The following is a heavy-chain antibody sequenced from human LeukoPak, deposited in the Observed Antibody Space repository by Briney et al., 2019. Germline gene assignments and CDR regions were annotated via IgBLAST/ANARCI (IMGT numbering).Heavy chain of an antibody. CDR2: MNPNSGNT. D-gene: IGHD6-13*01. CDR3: ARVSYSSSWSSFDY. CDR1: GYTFTSYD. V-gene: IGHV1-8*01. J-gene: IGHJ4*02. Sequence: GPSVKLSCKASGYTFTSYDINWVRQATGQGLEWMGWMNPNSGNTGYAQKFQGRVTMTRNTSISTAYMELSSLRSEDTAVYYCARVSYSSSWSSFDYWGQGTLVTVSS.